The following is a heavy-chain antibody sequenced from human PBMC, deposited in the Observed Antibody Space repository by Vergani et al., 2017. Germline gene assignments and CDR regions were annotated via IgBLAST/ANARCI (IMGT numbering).Heavy chain of an antibody. CDR1: GFTFSSYG. J-gene: IGHJ4*02. CDR2: ISYDGSNK. D-gene: IGHD6-19*01. Sequence: QVQLVESGGGVVQPGRSLRLSCAASGFTFSSYGMHWVRQAPGKGLEWVAVISYDGSNKYYADSVKGRFTISRDNSKNTLYLQMNSLRAEDTAVYYCAKGVAAHFDYWGQGTLVTVSS. V-gene: IGHV3-30*18. CDR3: AKGVAAHFDY.